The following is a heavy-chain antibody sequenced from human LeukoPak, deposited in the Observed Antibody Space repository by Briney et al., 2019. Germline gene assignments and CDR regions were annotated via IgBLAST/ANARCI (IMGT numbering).Heavy chain of an antibody. D-gene: IGHD6-19*01. V-gene: IGHV4-34*01. CDR2: INHSGST. CDR3: ARDGAVAGLDY. Sequence: SETLSLTCAVYGGSFSGYYWSWIRQPPGKGLEWIGEINHSGSTNYNPPLKSRVTISVDTSKNQFSLKLSSVTAADTAVYYCARDGAVAGLDYWGQGTLVTVSS. J-gene: IGHJ4*02. CDR1: GGSFSGYY.